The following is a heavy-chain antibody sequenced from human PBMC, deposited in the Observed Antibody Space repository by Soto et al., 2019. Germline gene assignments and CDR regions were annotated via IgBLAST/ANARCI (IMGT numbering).Heavy chain of an antibody. Sequence: GGSLRLSCASSGFTFSNYAISLVRQAPGKGLEWVSIISGSGDTPYYADSVKGRFTISRDNSRNTLYLQMNSLRAEDTAVYYCASEVVAVAGTGDDYWGQGTLVTVSS. CDR3: ASEVVAVAGTGDDY. J-gene: IGHJ4*02. V-gene: IGHV3-23*01. CDR2: ISGSGDTP. CDR1: GFTFSNYA. D-gene: IGHD6-19*01.